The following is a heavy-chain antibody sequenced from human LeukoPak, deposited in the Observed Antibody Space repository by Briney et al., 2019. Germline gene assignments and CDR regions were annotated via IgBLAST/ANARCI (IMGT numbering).Heavy chain of an antibody. CDR2: NYSGTT. Sequence: SETLSLTCTVSGGSISSSDYFWGWIRQPPGKGLEWIASNYSGTTHYNSSLKSRVTMSVDTSKNQFSLKLSSVTAADTAVYYCARVDTQGVPSPWGQGILVTVSS. CDR3: ARVDTQGVPSP. CDR1: GGSISSSDYF. V-gene: IGHV4-39*01. J-gene: IGHJ5*02. D-gene: IGHD3-16*01.